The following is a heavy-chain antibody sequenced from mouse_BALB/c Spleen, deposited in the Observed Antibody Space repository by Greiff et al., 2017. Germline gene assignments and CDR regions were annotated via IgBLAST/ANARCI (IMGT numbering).Heavy chain of an antibody. CDR1: GYTFTEYI. CDR3: ARHEEGYWYFDV. CDR2: FYPGSGSI. Sequence: VQLQESGAELAKPGASVKLSCKASGYTFTEYIIHWVKQRSGQGLEWIGWFYPGSGSIKYNEKFKDKATLTADKSSSTVYMELSRLTSEDSAVYFCARHEEGYWYFDVWGAGTTVTVSS. V-gene: IGHV1-62-2*01. J-gene: IGHJ1*01.